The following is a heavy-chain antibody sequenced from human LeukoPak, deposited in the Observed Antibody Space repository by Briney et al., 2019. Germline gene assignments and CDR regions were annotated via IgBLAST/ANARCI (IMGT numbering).Heavy chain of an antibody. CDR1: GGSISSGGYY. J-gene: IGHJ3*02. CDR3: ARDCSSTSCYWSDAFDI. V-gene: IGHV4-31*03. CDR2: IYYSGST. Sequence: SQTLSLTCTVSGGSISSGGYYWSWIRQHPGKGLEWIGYIYYSGSTYYNPSLKSRVTISVDTSKNQFSLKLSSVTAADTAVYYCARDCSSTSCYWSDAFDIWGQGTMVTVSS. D-gene: IGHD2-2*01.